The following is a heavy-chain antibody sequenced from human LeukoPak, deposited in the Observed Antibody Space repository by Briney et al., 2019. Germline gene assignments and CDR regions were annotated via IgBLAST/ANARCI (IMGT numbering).Heavy chain of an antibody. D-gene: IGHD2-2*02. V-gene: IGHV4-34*01. CDR2: INHSGST. J-gene: IGHJ5*02. CDR1: GGSFSGYY. CDR3: ARRYCSSTSCYKVNWFDP. Sequence: SETLSLTCAVYGGSFSGYYWSWIRQPPGKGLEWIGEINHSGSTNYNPSLKSRVTISVDTSKNQFSLKLSSVTAADTAVYYCARRYCSSTSCYKVNWFDPWGQGTLVTVSS.